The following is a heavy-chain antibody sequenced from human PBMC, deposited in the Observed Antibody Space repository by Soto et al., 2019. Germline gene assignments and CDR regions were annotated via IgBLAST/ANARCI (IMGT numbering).Heavy chain of an antibody. V-gene: IGHV3-15*01. CDR1: GFTFSNAW. J-gene: IGHJ6*02. D-gene: IGHD6-13*01. CDR2: IKSKTDGGTT. CDR3: TTGLLEIAAAVYYYYYGMDV. Sequence: GGSLRLSCAASGFTFSNAWMSWVRQAPGKGLEWVGRIKSKTDGGTTDYAAPVKGRFTISRDDSKNTLYLQMNSLKTEDTAVYYCTTGLLEIAAAVYYYYYGMDVWGQWTTVTVSS.